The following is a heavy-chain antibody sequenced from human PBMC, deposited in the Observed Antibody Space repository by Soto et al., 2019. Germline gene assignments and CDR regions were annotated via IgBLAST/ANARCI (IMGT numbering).Heavy chain of an antibody. D-gene: IGHD3-9*01. CDR3: ARDLGAIYDILTGYGMDV. CDR1: GYTFTSYG. CDR2: ISAYNGNT. V-gene: IGHV1-18*01. J-gene: IGHJ6*02. Sequence: QVQLVQSGAEVKKPGASVKVSCKASGYTFTSYGISWVRQAPGQGLEWMGWISAYNGNTNYAQKLQGRVTMPTDTATRTEYMELRSLRSDDTAVYYCARDLGAIYDILTGYGMDVWGQGTTVTVSS.